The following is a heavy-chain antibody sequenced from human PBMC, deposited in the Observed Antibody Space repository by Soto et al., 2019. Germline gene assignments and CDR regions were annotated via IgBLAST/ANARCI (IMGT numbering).Heavy chain of an antibody. J-gene: IGHJ4*02. D-gene: IGHD5-18*01. Sequence: GESLKISCKGSGYSFTSYWIAWVRQMPGKGLEWKGIIYPGDSDTRYSPSFQGQVTVSADKSISTAYLQWSSLKASDTAMFYCARRVDADTEFYFDYWGQGTLVTVYS. CDR1: GYSFTSYW. V-gene: IGHV5-51*01. CDR3: ARRVDADTEFYFDY. CDR2: IYPGDSDT.